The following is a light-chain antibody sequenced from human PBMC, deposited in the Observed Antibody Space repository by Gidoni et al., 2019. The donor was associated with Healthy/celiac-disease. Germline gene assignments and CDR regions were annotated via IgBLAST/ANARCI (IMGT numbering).Light chain of an antibody. J-gene: IGKJ2*01. CDR3: QQRSNWPPGYT. Sequence: EIVLTQSPATLSLSPGERATLSCRSSQSVSSYLAWYQQKPGQGPRLLIYDASNRATGIPARFSGSGSETDFTLTISSLEPEDFAVYYCQQRSNWPPGYTFGQGTKLEIK. CDR2: DAS. CDR1: QSVSSY. V-gene: IGKV3-11*01.